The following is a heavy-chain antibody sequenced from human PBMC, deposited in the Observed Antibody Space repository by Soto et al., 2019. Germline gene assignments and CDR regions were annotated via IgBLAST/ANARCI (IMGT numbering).Heavy chain of an antibody. D-gene: IGHD3-9*01. CDR3: AKDRDYDILTGYPLYCFDY. Sequence: GGSLRLSCAASGFTFSSYGMHWVRQAPGKGLEWVAVISYDGSNKYYADSAKGRFTISRDNSKNTLYLQMNSLRAEDTAVYYCAKDRDYDILTGYPLYCFDYWGQGTLVTVSS. CDR1: GFTFSSYG. V-gene: IGHV3-30*18. J-gene: IGHJ4*02. CDR2: ISYDGSNK.